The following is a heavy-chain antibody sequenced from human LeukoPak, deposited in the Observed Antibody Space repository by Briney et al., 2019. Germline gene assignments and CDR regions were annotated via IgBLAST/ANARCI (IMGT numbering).Heavy chain of an antibody. CDR2: IIPIFGTA. J-gene: IGHJ4*02. CDR3: ATRGNRIAARQLVPSRFDY. D-gene: IGHD6-6*01. CDR1: GGTFSSYA. V-gene: IGHV1-69*01. Sequence: SVKVSCKASGGTFSSYAISWVRQAPGQGLEWMGGIIPIFGTANYAQKFQGRVTITADESTSTAYMELSSLRSEVTAVYYCATRGNRIAARQLVPSRFDYWGQGTLVTVSS.